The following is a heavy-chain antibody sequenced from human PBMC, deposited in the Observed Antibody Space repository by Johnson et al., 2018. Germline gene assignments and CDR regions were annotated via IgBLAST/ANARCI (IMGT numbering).Heavy chain of an antibody. J-gene: IGHJ6*02. Sequence: VQLQESGGGLVQPGGSLRLSCAASGFTFSSYWMHWVRQAPGKGLVWVSRINSDGSSTSYADSVKGRLTISRDNAKNTLYRQMNSLRAEDTAVYYCAREGVVVVAADYYYYGMDVWGQGTTVTVSS. CDR1: GFTFSSYW. V-gene: IGHV3-74*01. D-gene: IGHD2-15*01. CDR2: INSDGSST. CDR3: AREGVVVVAADYYYYGMDV.